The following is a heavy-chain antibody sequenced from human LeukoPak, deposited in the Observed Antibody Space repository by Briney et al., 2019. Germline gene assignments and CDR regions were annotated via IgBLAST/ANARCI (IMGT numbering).Heavy chain of an antibody. CDR1: GFIFSNYD. CDR3: VKDSEATFDY. J-gene: IGHJ4*02. Sequence: GGSLRLSCAASGFIFSNYDTNWVRQAPGKGLEWISYICSSGSSIYYADSVKGRFTISRDNAKRSLYLQMNSLRAEDTAVYYCVKDSEATFDYWGQGTLVTVSS. V-gene: IGHV3-48*03. CDR2: ICSSGSSI.